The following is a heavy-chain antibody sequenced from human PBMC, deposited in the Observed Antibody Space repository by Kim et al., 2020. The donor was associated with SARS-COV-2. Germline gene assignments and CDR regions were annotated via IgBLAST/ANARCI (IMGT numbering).Heavy chain of an antibody. D-gene: IGHD4-17*01. CDR1: GFTFSSYS. V-gene: IGHV3-21*01. Sequence: GGSLRLSCAASGFTFSSYSMNWVRQAPGKGLEWVSSISSSSSYIYYADSVKGRFTISRDNAKNSLYLQMNSLRAEDTAVYYCARDWTTGNYYGMDVWGQGTTVTVSS. J-gene: IGHJ6*02. CDR2: ISSSSSYI. CDR3: ARDWTTGNYYGMDV.